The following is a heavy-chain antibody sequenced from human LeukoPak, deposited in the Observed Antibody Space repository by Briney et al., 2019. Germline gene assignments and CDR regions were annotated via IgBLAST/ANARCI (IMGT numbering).Heavy chain of an antibody. J-gene: IGHJ4*02. D-gene: IGHD6-13*01. Sequence: ASVKVSCKASGYTFTSYYVHWVRQAPGQGLEWMGIINPSGGSTSYAQKFQGRVTMTRDTSTSTVYMELSSLRSEDTAVYYCALSCSWYYFDYWGQGTLVTVSS. CDR3: ALSCSWYYFDY. CDR2: INPSGGST. V-gene: IGHV1-46*03. CDR1: GYTFTSYY.